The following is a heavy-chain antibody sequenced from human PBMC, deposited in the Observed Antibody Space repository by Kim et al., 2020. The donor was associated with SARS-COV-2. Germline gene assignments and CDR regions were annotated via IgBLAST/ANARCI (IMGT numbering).Heavy chain of an antibody. CDR2: FDPEDGET. Sequence: ASVKVSCKVSGYTLTELSMHWVRQAPGKGLEWMGGFDPEDGETIYAQKFQGRVTMTEDTSTDTAYMELSSLRSEDTAVYYCATVDYGGNSEAFDIWGQGTMVTVSS. CDR3: ATVDYGGNSEAFDI. J-gene: IGHJ3*02. V-gene: IGHV1-24*01. CDR1: GYTLTELS. D-gene: IGHD4-17*01.